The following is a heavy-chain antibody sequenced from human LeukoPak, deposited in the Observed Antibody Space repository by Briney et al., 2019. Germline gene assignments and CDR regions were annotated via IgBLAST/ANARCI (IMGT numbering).Heavy chain of an antibody. CDR2: IRYDRNNE. CDR3: AKARGEGYNDAFDM. CDR1: GFTLSNCG. V-gene: IGHV3-30*02. D-gene: IGHD5-24*01. J-gene: IGHJ3*02. Sequence: PGGSLRLSCAASGFTLSNCGMHWVRQAPGKGLEWMALIRYDRNNEYYADSVKGRFTISGDISENTLYLQMNSLRSEDTAVYYCAKARGEGYNDAFDMWGPGTMVTVSS.